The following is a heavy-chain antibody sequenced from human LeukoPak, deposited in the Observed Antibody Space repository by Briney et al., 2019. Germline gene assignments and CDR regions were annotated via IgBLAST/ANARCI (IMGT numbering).Heavy chain of an antibody. D-gene: IGHD3-10*01. CDR2: ISGSGGST. CDR1: GFTFSSYA. J-gene: IGHJ3*02. Sequence: GGSLRLSCAASGFTFSSYALSWVRQAPGKGLEWVSAISGSGGSTYYADSVKGRFTISRDNSKNTLCLQMNSLRAEDTAVYYCAKDGSVLLWFGESDAFDIWGQGTMVTVSS. V-gene: IGHV3-23*01. CDR3: AKDGSVLLWFGESDAFDI.